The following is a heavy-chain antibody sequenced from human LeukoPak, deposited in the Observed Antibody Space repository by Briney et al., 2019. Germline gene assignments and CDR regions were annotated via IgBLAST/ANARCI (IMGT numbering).Heavy chain of an antibody. J-gene: IGHJ4*02. CDR3: ARDPDELLPYYFDY. CDR1: GFTFSSYG. CDR2: IWYDGSNK. V-gene: IGHV3-33*01. Sequence: PGGSLRLSCAASGFTFSSYGMHWVRQAPGKGLEWVAVIWYDGSNKYYADSVKGRFTISRDNAKNTLYLQMNSLRAEDTAVYYCARDPDELLPYYFDYWGQGTLVTVSS. D-gene: IGHD2-15*01.